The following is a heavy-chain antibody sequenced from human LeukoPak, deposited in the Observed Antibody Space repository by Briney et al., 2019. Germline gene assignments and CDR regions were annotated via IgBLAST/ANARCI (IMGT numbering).Heavy chain of an antibody. V-gene: IGHV3-48*02. D-gene: IGHD3-22*01. J-gene: IGHJ4*02. CDR1: GFTFSSYS. Sequence: GGSLRLSCAASGFTFSSYSMNWVRQAPGKGLEWVSYISSSSTIYYADSVKGRFTISRDNAKNSLYLQMNSLRDEDTAVYYCARTPYDSSGYYPHYFDYWGQGTLVTVSS. CDR2: ISSSSTI. CDR3: ARTPYDSSGYYPHYFDY.